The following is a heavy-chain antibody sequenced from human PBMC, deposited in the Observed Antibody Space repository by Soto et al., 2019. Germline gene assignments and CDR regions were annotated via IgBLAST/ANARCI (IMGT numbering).Heavy chain of an antibody. J-gene: IGHJ4*02. CDR1: GFTFSSYS. CDR3: ARELGYSSGWYFDY. Sequence: GGSQRLSCAASGFTFSSYSMNWVRQAPGKGLEWVSSISSSSSYIYYADSVKGRFTISRDNAKNSLYLQMNSLRAEDTAVYYCARELGYSSGWYFDYWGQGTLVTVSS. D-gene: IGHD6-19*01. CDR2: ISSSSSYI. V-gene: IGHV3-21*01.